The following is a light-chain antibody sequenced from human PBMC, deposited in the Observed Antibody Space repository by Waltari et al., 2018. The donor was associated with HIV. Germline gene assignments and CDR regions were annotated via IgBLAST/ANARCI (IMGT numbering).Light chain of an antibody. CDR3: CSYAGSSTFVV. J-gene: IGLJ2*01. CDR1: SRDVGSYYL. CDR2: EVS. V-gene: IGLV2-23*02. Sequence: QSALTQPASVSGSLGQPITISGTGTSRDVGSYYLVSWYQQHPGKAPKLMIYEVSKRPSGVSNRFSGSKSGNTASLTISGLQAEDEADYYCCSYAGSSTFVVFGGGTKLTVL.